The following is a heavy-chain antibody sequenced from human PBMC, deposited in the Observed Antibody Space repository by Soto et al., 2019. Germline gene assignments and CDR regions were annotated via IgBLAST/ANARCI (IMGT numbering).Heavy chain of an antibody. CDR1: GGSFSSAGYY. V-gene: IGHV4-31*03. Sequence: QVQLQESGPGLVKPAQTLSLTCPVSGGSFSSAGYYWSWIRQHPGKGLEWIGYIYNSGSTYYNPSLKSRVSISVDTSKNQFSLKLTSVTAADTAIYYCARAPDFGDYVFDFDYWGQGTLVTVSS. CDR2: IYNSGST. J-gene: IGHJ4*02. CDR3: ARAPDFGDYVFDFDY. D-gene: IGHD4-17*01.